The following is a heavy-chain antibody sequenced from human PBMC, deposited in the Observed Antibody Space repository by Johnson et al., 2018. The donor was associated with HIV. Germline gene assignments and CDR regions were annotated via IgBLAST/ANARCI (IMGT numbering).Heavy chain of an antibody. J-gene: IGHJ3*02. Sequence: VQLVESGGGVVQPGGSLRLSCAASGFTFSSYGMHWVRQAPGKGLEWVAFIRYDGSKRYYADSVKGRFTISRDNSKNTLYLQMNSLRAEDTAVYYCAKGSGSYPWGEAFDIWGQGTMVTVSS. V-gene: IGHV3-30*02. CDR3: AKGSGSYPWGEAFDI. D-gene: IGHD1-26*01. CDR2: IRYDGSKR. CDR1: GFTFSSYG.